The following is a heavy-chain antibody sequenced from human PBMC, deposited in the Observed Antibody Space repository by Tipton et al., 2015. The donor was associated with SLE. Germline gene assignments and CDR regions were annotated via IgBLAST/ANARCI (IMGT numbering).Heavy chain of an antibody. V-gene: IGHV1-18*01. CDR3: VPVHPDYFDY. Sequence: QSGAEVKKPGASVRVSCKTSGYTFTTYGISWVRQAPGQGLEWMGWISPYNGNRKYEEKFQGRVTMTPDTATSTAYMELRSLRSDDAVVYYCVPVHPDYFDYWGQGTLVTVSS. CDR2: ISPYNGNR. CDR1: GYTFTTYG. J-gene: IGHJ4*02.